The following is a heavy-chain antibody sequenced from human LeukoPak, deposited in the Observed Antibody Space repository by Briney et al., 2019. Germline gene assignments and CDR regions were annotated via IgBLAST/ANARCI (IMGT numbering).Heavy chain of an antibody. J-gene: IGHJ4*02. CDR3: AKEGRELSGGLTAEGDY. D-gene: IGHD6-19*01. CDR1: GFTFSGHS. V-gene: IGHV3-21*01. CDR2: ISSTSSYV. Sequence: GGSLRLSCAVSGFTFSGHSMNWVRQAPGKGLEWVSSISSTSSYVNYAESVKGRFIISRDNAKNSLYLQMNSLRAEDTAVYYCAKEGRELSGGLTAEGDYWGQGTLVTVSS.